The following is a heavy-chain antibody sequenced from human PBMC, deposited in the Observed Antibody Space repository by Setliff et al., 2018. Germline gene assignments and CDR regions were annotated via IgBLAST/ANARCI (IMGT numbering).Heavy chain of an antibody. J-gene: IGHJ6*03. CDR1: NFSLTSGFF. CDR3: AREGRSSTRGWYMDA. D-gene: IGHD2-2*01. V-gene: IGHV4-38-2*02. Sequence: PSETLSLTCTVSNFSLTSGFFWAWVRQPPGKGLEWIATVYHRGSTDYKPSLKSRATISVDTSKNQFSPKLTSMTAADTAVYFCAREGRSSTRGWYMDAWGKGTSVTVSS. CDR2: VYHRGST.